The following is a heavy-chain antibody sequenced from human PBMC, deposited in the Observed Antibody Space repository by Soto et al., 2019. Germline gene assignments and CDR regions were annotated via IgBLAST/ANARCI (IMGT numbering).Heavy chain of an antibody. Sequence: QVQLVESGGGVVQPGRSLRLSCAASGFTFSSYGMHWVRQAPGKGLEWVAVISYDGSNKYYADSVKGRFTISRDNSKNTLYLQMNSLRAEDTAVYYCAKDPFAGYCSSTSCRKGWFDPWGQGTLVTVSS. D-gene: IGHD2-2*01. V-gene: IGHV3-30*18. CDR3: AKDPFAGYCSSTSCRKGWFDP. CDR2: ISYDGSNK. J-gene: IGHJ5*02. CDR1: GFTFSSYG.